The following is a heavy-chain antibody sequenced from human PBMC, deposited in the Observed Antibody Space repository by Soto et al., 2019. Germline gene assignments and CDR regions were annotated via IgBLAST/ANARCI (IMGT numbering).Heavy chain of an antibody. Sequence: GGSLRLSCTASGLTFGRYAMSWVRQAPGKGLEWVSTISDSGSTYYAESVKGRLTISRDNSKHTLYLQMNSLRAEDTAVYYCARSRGGYSYGYGNRASSGMDAWGQDATVTISS. V-gene: IGHV3-23*01. D-gene: IGHD5-18*01. CDR3: ARSRGGYSYGYGNRASSGMDA. CDR2: ISDSGST. J-gene: IGHJ6*02. CDR1: GLTFGRYA.